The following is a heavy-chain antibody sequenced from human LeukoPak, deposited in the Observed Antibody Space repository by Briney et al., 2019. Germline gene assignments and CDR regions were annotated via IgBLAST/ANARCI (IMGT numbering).Heavy chain of an antibody. D-gene: IGHD3-16*02. CDR3: ARGLLGDYVWGSYRTKARFDY. Sequence: SETLSLTCAVYGGSFSGYYWSWIRQPPGKGLEWIGEINHSGSTNYNPSLKSRVTISVDTSKNQFSLKLSSVTAADMAVYYCARGLLGDYVWGSYRTKARFDYWGQGTLVTVSS. CDR2: INHSGST. J-gene: IGHJ4*02. CDR1: GGSFSGYY. V-gene: IGHV4-34*01.